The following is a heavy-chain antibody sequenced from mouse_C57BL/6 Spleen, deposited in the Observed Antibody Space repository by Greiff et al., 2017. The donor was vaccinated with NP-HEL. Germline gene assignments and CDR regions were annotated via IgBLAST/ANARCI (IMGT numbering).Heavy chain of an antibody. CDR2: IYPGDGDT. Sequence: QVQLKESGPELVKPGASVKISCKASGYAFSSSWMNWVKQRPGKGLEWIGRIYPGDGDTNYNGKFKGKATLTADKSSSTAYMQLSSLTSEDSAVYFCARWGGLPPYYAMDYWGQGTSVTVSS. D-gene: IGHD2-4*01. CDR3: ARWGGLPPYYAMDY. J-gene: IGHJ4*01. CDR1: GYAFSSSW. V-gene: IGHV1-82*01.